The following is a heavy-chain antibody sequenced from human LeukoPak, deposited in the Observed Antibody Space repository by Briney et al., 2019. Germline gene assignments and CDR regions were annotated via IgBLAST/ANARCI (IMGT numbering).Heavy chain of an antibody. D-gene: IGHD3-22*01. CDR3: ARDLIHRSGQANY. Sequence: GGSRRLSCATSGFTFSDFYMSWIRQAPGKGLEWISYISSSGSSTNYADSVKGRFTISRDNAKNSLYLQMNSLRAEDTAVYYCARDLIHRSGQANYWGRGTLVIDPS. V-gene: IGHV3-11*05. J-gene: IGHJ4*02. CDR1: GFTFSDFY. CDR2: ISSSGSST.